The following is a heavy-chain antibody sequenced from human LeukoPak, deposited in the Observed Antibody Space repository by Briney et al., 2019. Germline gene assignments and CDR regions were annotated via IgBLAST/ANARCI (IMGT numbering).Heavy chain of an antibody. Sequence: SETLSLTCAVYGGSFSGYYWSWIRQPPGKGLEWIGEINHSGSTNYNPSLKSRVTISVDTSKNQFSLKLSSATAADTAVYYCARGSSYGSGSYRSEYFQHWGQGTLVTVSS. CDR1: GGSFSGYY. CDR3: ARGSSYGSGSYRSEYFQH. J-gene: IGHJ1*01. D-gene: IGHD3-10*01. V-gene: IGHV4-34*01. CDR2: INHSGST.